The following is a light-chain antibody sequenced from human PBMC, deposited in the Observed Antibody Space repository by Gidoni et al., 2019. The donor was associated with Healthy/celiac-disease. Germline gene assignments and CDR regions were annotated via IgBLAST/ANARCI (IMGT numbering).Light chain of an antibody. CDR3: QQYGSSST. V-gene: IGKV1-5*03. J-gene: IGKJ1*01. CDR2: KAS. Sequence: DIQMTQSHSTRSASVGDRVTITCRASRTISGWLAWYQQQPGKSPKLLIYKASSLETGVPSRFSSSGSGTEFTLTISSLQPDDFATYYCQQYGSSSTFGQGTKVEIK. CDR1: RTISGW.